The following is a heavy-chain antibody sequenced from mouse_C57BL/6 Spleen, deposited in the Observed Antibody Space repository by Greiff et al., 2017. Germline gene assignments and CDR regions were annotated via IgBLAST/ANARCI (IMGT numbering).Heavy chain of an antibody. CDR2: IYPRSGNT. J-gene: IGHJ2*01. Sequence: VQLQQSGAELARSGASVKLSCKASGYTFTSYGISWVKQRTGQGLEWIGEIYPRSGNTYYNEKFKGKATLTADKSSSTAYMELRSLTSEDSAVYFCARGGSYDYVLFDYWGQGTTLTVSS. D-gene: IGHD2-4*01. CDR3: ARGGSYDYVLFDY. CDR1: GYTFTSYG. V-gene: IGHV1-81*01.